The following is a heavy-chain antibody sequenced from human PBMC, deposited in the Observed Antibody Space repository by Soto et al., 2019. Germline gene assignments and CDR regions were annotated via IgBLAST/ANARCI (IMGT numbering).Heavy chain of an antibody. CDR2: IIPIFGTA. J-gene: IGHJ5*02. Sequence: SVKVSCKASGGTCSSYAISWVRQAPGQGLEWMGGIIPIFGTANYAQKFQGRVTITADESTSTAYMELSSLRSEDTAVYYCARARPPYSSSWYNWFGPWGQGTLVTVSS. V-gene: IGHV1-69*13. D-gene: IGHD6-13*01. CDR3: ARARPPYSSSWYNWFGP. CDR1: GGTCSSYA.